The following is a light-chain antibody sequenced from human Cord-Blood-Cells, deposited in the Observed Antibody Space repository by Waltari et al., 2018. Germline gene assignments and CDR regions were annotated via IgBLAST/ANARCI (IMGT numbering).Light chain of an antibody. CDR1: SSDVAGYNY. V-gene: IGLV2-11*01. CDR2: DVS. CDR3: CSYAGSYTYV. J-gene: IGLJ1*01. Sequence: QSALTQPRSVSGSPRQSVTISCTGTSSDVAGYNYVSWYQQHPGKAPKLMIYDVSKRPSGVPDRFSGSKSGNTASLTISGLQAEDEADYYCCSYAGSYTYVFGTGTKVTVL.